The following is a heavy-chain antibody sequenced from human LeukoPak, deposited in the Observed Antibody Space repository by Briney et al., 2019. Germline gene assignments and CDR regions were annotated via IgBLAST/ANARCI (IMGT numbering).Heavy chain of an antibody. CDR2: ISYDGSNK. D-gene: IGHD1-26*01. J-gene: IGHJ4*02. Sequence: GGSLRLSCAASGFTFSSYGMHWVRQAPGKGLEWVAVISYDGSNKYYADSVKGRFTISRDNSKNTLYLQMNSLRAEDTAVYYCAKDLVDRWEPTTPGDYWGQGTLVTVSS. V-gene: IGHV3-30*18. CDR3: AKDLVDRWEPTTPGDY. CDR1: GFTFSSYG.